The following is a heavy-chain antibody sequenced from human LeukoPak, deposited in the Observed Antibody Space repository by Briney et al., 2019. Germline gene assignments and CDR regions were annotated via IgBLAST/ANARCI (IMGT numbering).Heavy chain of an antibody. CDR2: ISGSGRST. CDR3: AKGRSKQWLSVFAI. D-gene: IGHD6-19*01. Sequence: GGSLRLSCAASGFTFSTHAMSWVRQAPGKGLEWVSAISGSGRSTYYAASVKGRFTISRDNSKNTLYLQMNSLRAEQTAVYYSAKGRSKQWLSVFAIWGQGTMVTVSS. CDR1: GFTFSTHA. V-gene: IGHV3-23*01. J-gene: IGHJ3*02.